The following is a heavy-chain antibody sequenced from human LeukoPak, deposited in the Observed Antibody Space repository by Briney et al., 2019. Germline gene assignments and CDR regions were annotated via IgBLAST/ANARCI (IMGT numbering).Heavy chain of an antibody. Sequence: ASVKVSCMASGGTFSRYAINWVRQAPGQGLEWMGRIIPIFGTANYAQKFQGRVTITADKSTSTAYMELSSLRSEDTAVYYCARWYIWNSVGYFDYWGQGTLVTVSS. CDR2: IIPIFGTA. J-gene: IGHJ4*02. CDR1: GGTFSRYA. CDR3: ARWYIWNSVGYFDY. D-gene: IGHD1-7*01. V-gene: IGHV1-69*06.